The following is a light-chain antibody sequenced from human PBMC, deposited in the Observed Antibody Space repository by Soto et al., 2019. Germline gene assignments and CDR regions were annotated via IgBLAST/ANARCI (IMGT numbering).Light chain of an antibody. V-gene: IGKV1-6*01. Sequence: TQMTQSPLSLSASVGEKITITCRASRGVGSDVSWYQQKPGQAPKLAIYAASNLYTGVPARFIGRRSGTQFTLTISSLQPEDFASYYCLQDYGDSWTFGQGTKVEIE. CDR2: AAS. CDR1: RGVGSD. J-gene: IGKJ1*01. CDR3: LQDYGDSWT.